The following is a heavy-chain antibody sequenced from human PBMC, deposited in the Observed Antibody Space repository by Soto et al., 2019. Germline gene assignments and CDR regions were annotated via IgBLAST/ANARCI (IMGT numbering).Heavy chain of an antibody. J-gene: IGHJ6*02. Sequence: QVQLVESGGGVVQPGGSLRLSCAASGFPFSSYGMHWVRQAPGKGLEWVSTMSYDGSNAYYADSLKGRLTISRDNAKNTLFLQLNSVTTEDTAVYYCAKDHYYGSVSYSDYYYGLHVWGQGTTVTVSS. V-gene: IGHV3-30*18. CDR3: AKDHYYGSVSYSDYYYGLHV. CDR2: MSYDGSNA. D-gene: IGHD3-10*01. CDR1: GFPFSSYG.